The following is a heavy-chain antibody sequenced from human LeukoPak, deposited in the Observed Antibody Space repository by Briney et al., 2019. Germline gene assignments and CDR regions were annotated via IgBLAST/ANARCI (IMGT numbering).Heavy chain of an antibody. Sequence: ASVKVSCKASGYTFTSYGISWVRQAPGQGLEWMGWISAYNGNTNYAQKLQGRVTMTTDTSTSTAYMELRSLRSDDTAVYYCARGHDILTGYYHFDYWGQGTLVTVSS. D-gene: IGHD3-9*01. CDR3: ARGHDILTGYYHFDY. J-gene: IGHJ4*02. CDR2: ISAYNGNT. CDR1: GYTFTSYG. V-gene: IGHV1-18*01.